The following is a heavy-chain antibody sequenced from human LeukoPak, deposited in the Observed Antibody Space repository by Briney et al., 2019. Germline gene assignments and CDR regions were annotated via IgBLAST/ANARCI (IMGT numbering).Heavy chain of an antibody. CDR1: GFTFSNYA. V-gene: IGHV3-30-3*02. D-gene: IGHD6-6*01. CDR2: ISYDGSNE. Sequence: GGSLRLSCAASGFTFSNYAMHWVRQAPGKGLEWVAVISYDGSNEYYADSVKGRITISRDNSKNTLYLQMNSLRAEDTAVYYCAKPLAARRWGDFDYWGQGTLVTVSS. J-gene: IGHJ4*02. CDR3: AKPLAARRWGDFDY.